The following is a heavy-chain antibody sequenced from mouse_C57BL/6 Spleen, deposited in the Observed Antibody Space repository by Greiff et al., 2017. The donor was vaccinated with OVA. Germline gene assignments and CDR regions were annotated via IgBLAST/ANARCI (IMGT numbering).Heavy chain of an antibody. CDR3: AREFITTVVATEDY. J-gene: IGHJ2*01. CDR2: IYPGSGST. V-gene: IGHV1-55*01. CDR1: GYTFTSYW. D-gene: IGHD1-1*01. Sequence: VKLQQPGAELVKPGASVKMSCKASGYTFTSYWITWVKQRPGQGLEWIGDIYPGSGSTNYNEKFKSKATLTVDTSSSTAYMQLSSLTSEDSAVYYCAREFITTVVATEDYWGQGTTLTVSS.